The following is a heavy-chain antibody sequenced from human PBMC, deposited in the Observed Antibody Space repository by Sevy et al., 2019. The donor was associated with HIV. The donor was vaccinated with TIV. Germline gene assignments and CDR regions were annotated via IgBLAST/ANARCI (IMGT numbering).Heavy chain of an antibody. CDR1: GFTCRSYV. V-gene: IGHV3-23*01. CDR3: AKAKTVAAGFDY. J-gene: IGHJ4*02. Sequence: GGSLRLSCAASGFTCRSYVMSWVRQAPGKGLEWVSSISGSGGSTYYADSVKGRFTISRDKFKTTLYLQMNSLRAEDTAVYYCAKAKTVAAGFDYWGQGTLVTVSS. CDR2: ISGSGGST. D-gene: IGHD2-15*01.